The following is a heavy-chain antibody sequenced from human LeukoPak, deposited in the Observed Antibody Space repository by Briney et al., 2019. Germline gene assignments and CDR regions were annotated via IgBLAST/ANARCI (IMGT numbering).Heavy chain of an antibody. V-gene: IGHV3-20*04. J-gene: IGHJ3*02. Sequence: GGSLRLSCEASGFTFDEYGMNWVRQSPGKGLEWVSGINWNGATTIYADTVQGRFTISRDNAKNSLFLQMNSLRAEDTAVYYCAKAELLGAADAFDIWGQGTMVTVSS. D-gene: IGHD1-26*01. CDR1: GFTFDEYG. CDR3: AKAELLGAADAFDI. CDR2: INWNGATT.